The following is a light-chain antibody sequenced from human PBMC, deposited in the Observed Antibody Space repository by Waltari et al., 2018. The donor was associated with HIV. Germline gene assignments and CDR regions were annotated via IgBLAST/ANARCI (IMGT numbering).Light chain of an antibody. CDR2: YVD. V-gene: IGLV2-14*01. Sequence: QSALTQTASVSASPGQSITISCTGTSSDVGGYNYVSWYQHHPGKVPKLILYYVDSRPSGVSNRFSASKSGNTASLTISGLQPEDEADYYCTSYTSIKTLVFGTGTKVTV. CDR3: TSYTSIKTLV. CDR1: SSDVGGYNY. J-gene: IGLJ1*01.